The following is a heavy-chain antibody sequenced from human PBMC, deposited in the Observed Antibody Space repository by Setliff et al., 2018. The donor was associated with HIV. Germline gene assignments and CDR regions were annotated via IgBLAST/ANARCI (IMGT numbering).Heavy chain of an antibody. CDR3: ARGALLAVFDFDH. CDR1: GYTFTTYS. D-gene: IGHD3-10*01. J-gene: IGHJ4*01. V-gene: IGHV1-3*01. CDR2: INVGNGDT. Sequence: ASVKVSCKASGYTFTTYSLHWVRQAPGQSLEWMGWINVGNGDTKYSQDLQGRITITRDTSANTAYMELSHLRSDDTAVCFCARGALLAVFDFDHWGHGTLVTVSS.